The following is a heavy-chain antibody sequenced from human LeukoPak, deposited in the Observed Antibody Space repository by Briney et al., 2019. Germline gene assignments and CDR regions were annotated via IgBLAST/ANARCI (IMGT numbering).Heavy chain of an antibody. CDR1: GFTFSSYA. CDR2: ISGSGGST. Sequence: PGGSLRLSCVASGFTFSSYAISWVRQAPGKGLEWVSAISGSGGSTYYADSVKGRFTISRDNSKNTLYLQMNSLRAEDTAVYYCAKVPYFDWLSYFDSWGQGTLVTVSS. D-gene: IGHD3-9*01. V-gene: IGHV3-23*01. CDR3: AKVPYFDWLSYFDS. J-gene: IGHJ4*02.